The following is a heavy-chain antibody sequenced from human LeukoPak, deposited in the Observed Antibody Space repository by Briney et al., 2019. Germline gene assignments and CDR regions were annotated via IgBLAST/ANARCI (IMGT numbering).Heavy chain of an antibody. CDR3: ASSHRIGAGRSDY. J-gene: IGHJ4*02. CDR2: ISYTGST. CDR1: GGSISSSSYY. D-gene: IGHD3-10*01. Sequence: PSETLSLTCTVSGGSISSSSYYWGWIRQPTGKGLEWIGSISYTGSTYYNPSLKSRVTISVDTSKNQFSLKLSSVTAADTAVYYCASSHRIGAGRSDYWGQGTLVTVSS. V-gene: IGHV4-39*07.